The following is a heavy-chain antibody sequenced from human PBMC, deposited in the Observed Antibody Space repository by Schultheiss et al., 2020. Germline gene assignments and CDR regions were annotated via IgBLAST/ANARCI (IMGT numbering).Heavy chain of an antibody. V-gene: IGHV5-51*01. CDR2: IYPGDSDT. CDR3: ARQLWLEDYYYYGMDV. J-gene: IGHJ6*02. Sequence: GGSLRLSCAASGFTFDDYAMHWVRQAPGKGLEWMGIIYPGDSDTRYSPSFQGQVTISADKSISTAYLQWSSLKASDTAMYYCARQLWLEDYYYYGMDVWGQGTTVTVS. CDR1: GFTFDDYA. D-gene: IGHD5-18*01.